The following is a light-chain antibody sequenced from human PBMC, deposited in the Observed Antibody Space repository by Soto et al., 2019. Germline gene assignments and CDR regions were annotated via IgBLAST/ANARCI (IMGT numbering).Light chain of an antibody. CDR1: HNVKDH. J-gene: IGKJ1*01. CDR2: DAS. CDR3: QQRSTRPPWT. V-gene: IGKV3-11*01. Sequence: EIVLAQYPDTLSLSPGDGSTLSCRSSHNVKDHLAWYQQKPGQSPRLLIYDASNRATGIPARFNGSGSGTDFTLTIASLEPEEVAVYYCQQRSTRPPWTFGPGTKVDIK.